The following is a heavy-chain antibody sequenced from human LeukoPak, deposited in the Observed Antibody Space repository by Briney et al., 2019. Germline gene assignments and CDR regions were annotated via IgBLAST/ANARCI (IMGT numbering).Heavy chain of an antibody. J-gene: IGHJ4*02. CDR3: ARIIYYDSSGYIFDY. CDR2: IDWDNDK. V-gene: IGHV2-70*11. Sequence: SGPALVKPTQTLTLTCTFSGFSLSTSGMCVSWVRQPPGKALEWLARIDWDNDKYYNTSLKTRLTISKDTSINQVVLIMTNMDPVDTATYYCARIIYYDSSGYIFDYWGQGTLVTVSS. CDR1: GFSLSTSGMC. D-gene: IGHD3-22*01.